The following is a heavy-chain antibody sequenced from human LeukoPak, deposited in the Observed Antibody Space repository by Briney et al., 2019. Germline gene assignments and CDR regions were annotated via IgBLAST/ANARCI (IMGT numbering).Heavy chain of an antibody. CDR1: EFTFSSYG. CDR3: AKKMISGYYRASFDY. J-gene: IGHJ4*02. V-gene: IGHV3-30*18. D-gene: IGHD5-12*01. CDR2: ISYDGTTK. Sequence: GGSLRLSCAASEFTFSSYGMHWVRQAPGKGLEWVAVISYDGTTKFYADSVKGRFTISRDNFKNTRYLQMHRLRAEDTGVYYCAKKMISGYYRASFDYWGQGTLVTGSP.